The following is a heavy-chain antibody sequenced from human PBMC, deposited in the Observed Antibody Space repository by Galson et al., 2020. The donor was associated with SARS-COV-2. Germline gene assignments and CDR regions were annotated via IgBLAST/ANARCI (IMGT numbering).Heavy chain of an antibody. J-gene: IGHJ3*02. V-gene: IGHV3-48*03. CDR3: ARDGTHKRELDI. D-gene: IGHD1-26*01. CDR2: ISRTGRIT. Sequence: GGSLRLSCAASGFSLSTYEMNWVRQAPGKGLEWVSYISRTGRITHYAESVKGRFTISRDTAENSLYLQMNSLRADDTAVYYCARDGTHKRELDIWGQGTMVTVSS. CDR1: GFSLSTYE.